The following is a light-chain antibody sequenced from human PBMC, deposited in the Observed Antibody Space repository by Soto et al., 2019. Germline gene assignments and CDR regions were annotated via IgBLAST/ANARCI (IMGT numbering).Light chain of an antibody. CDR3: QHVGRAPQT. J-gene: IGKJ1*01. CDR2: GAS. Sequence: EIALTQSPDTLSLSPGERATLSCRASQSVSSIYLAWYQQKPGQAPRLLIYGASTRATGIPDRFSGSGSGTDFTLSISRLEPEDAAVYYCQHVGRAPQTFGQGTKVEIK. CDR1: QSVSSIY. V-gene: IGKV3-20*01.